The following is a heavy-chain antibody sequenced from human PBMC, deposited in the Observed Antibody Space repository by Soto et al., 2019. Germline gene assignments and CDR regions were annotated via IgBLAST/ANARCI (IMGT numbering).Heavy chain of an antibody. Sequence: SETLSLTCAVYGGSFSGYYWSWIRQPPGKGLEWIGEINHSGSTNYNPSLKSRVTISVDTSKNQFSLKLGSVTAADTAVYYCARVDSYYFDYWGQGTLVTVSS. V-gene: IGHV4-34*01. D-gene: IGHD5-18*01. CDR2: INHSGST. CDR3: ARVDSYYFDY. J-gene: IGHJ4*02. CDR1: GGSFSGYY.